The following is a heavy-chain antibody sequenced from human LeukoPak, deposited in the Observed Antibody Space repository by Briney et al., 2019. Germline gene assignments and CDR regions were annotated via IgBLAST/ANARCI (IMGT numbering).Heavy chain of an antibody. J-gene: IGHJ3*02. Sequence: SVKVSCKASGGTFSSYTISWVRQAPGQGLEWMGRIIPILGIANYAQKFQGRVTITADKSTSTAYMELSSLRSEDTAVYYCATFRGSPLHAFDIWGQGTMVTVSS. CDR2: IIPILGIA. V-gene: IGHV1-69*02. CDR3: ATFRGSPLHAFDI. CDR1: GGTFSSYT. D-gene: IGHD5-12*01.